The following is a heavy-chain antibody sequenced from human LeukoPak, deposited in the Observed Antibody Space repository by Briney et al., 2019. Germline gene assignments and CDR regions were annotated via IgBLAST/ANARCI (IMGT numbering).Heavy chain of an antibody. V-gene: IGHV2-70*11. CDR1: GFSLSNSGMC. CDR2: IAWDDDK. J-gene: IGHJ6*02. CDR3: ARSYYHYGMDV. Sequence: SGPTLVNPTQTLTLTFTFSGFSLSNSGMCESWIRQPPGKALEWLARIAWDDDKHYSTSLKTRLNISKDTSNNQVVLTMTNMDPVDTATYFCARSYYHYGMDVWGQGTTVTVSS.